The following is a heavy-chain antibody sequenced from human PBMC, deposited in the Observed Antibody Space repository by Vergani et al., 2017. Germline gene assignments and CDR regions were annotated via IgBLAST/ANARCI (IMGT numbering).Heavy chain of an antibody. J-gene: IGHJ4*02. CDR3: AGDHRGTTGSFDY. Sequence: EVQLVESGGGLVQPGGSLRLSCAASGFTFSSYSMNWVRQAPGKGLEWVSYISSSSSTIYYADSVKGRFTISRDNAKNSLYLQMNSLGAEDTAVYYCAGDHRGTTGSFDYWGQGTLVTVSS. CDR2: ISSSSSTI. CDR1: GFTFSSYS. D-gene: IGHD1-1*01. V-gene: IGHV3-48*01.